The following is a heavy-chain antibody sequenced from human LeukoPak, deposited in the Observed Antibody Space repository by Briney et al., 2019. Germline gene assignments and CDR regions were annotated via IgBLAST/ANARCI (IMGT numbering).Heavy chain of an antibody. D-gene: IGHD1-26*01. J-gene: IGHJ4*02. CDR2: FDPEDGET. CDR3: ATVVIVGAFYFDY. CDR1: GYTLTELS. V-gene: IGHV1-24*01. Sequence: ASVKVSCKVSGYTLTELSMHWVRQAPGKGLEWMGGFDPEDGETIYAQKFQGRVTMTEDTSTHTAYMELSSLRSEDTAVYYCATVVIVGAFYFDYWGQGTLVTVSS.